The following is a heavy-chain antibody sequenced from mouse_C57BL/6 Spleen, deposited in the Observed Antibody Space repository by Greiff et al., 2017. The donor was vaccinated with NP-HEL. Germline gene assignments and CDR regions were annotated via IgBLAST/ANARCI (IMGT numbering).Heavy chain of an antibody. D-gene: IGHD1-1*01. Sequence: EVQLQQSGPELVKPGASVKISCKASGYSFTGYYMNWVKQSPEKSLEWIGEINPSTGGTTYNQKFKAKATLTVDKSSSTAYMQLKSLTSEDSAVYYCARPITTVVDGYFDVWGTGTTVTVSS. J-gene: IGHJ1*03. CDR3: ARPITTVVDGYFDV. CDR1: GYSFTGYY. CDR2: INPSTGGT. V-gene: IGHV1-42*01.